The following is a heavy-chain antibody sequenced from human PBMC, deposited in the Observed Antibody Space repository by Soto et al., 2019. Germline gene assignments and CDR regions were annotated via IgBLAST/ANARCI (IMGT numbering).Heavy chain of an antibody. J-gene: IGHJ6*02. V-gene: IGHV3-13*05. CDR3: ATTDRDFYGLEV. Sequence: EVQLVESGGGLVQPGGSLRLSCEASGFTLRNYDMHWVRQGTGKGLEWVSGISAAGDPDYADSVEGRFTISRENAQNSFFLQMNSLRVGDTAVYYCATTDRDFYGLEVWGQGTTVIVSS. CDR1: GFTLRNYD. D-gene: IGHD1-1*01. CDR2: ISAAGDP.